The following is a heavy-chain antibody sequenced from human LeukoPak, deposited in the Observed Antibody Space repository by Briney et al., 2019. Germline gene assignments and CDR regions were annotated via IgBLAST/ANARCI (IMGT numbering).Heavy chain of an antibody. D-gene: IGHD1-7*01. CDR3: AKDRGTGTTVDYFDY. J-gene: IGHJ4*02. V-gene: IGHV3-21*01. Sequence: GGSLRLSCAASGFTVSSNYMSWVRQAPGKGLEWVSSISSSSSYIYYADSVKGRFTISRDNAKNSLYLQMNSLRAEDTAVYYCAKDRGTGTTVDYFDYWGQGTLVTVSS. CDR2: ISSSSSYI. CDR1: GFTVSSNY.